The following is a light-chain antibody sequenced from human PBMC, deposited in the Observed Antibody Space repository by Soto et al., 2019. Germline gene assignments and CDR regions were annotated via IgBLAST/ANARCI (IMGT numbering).Light chain of an antibody. CDR2: AAS. CDR3: QQSDSLPYT. Sequence: DIQMTQSPSSLSASVGDRVTITCRASQSIASFVNWFQQKPGEAPNLLIYAASTLQSGVPSRFSGSGSGTDFTLTISSLQPEDFAIYHCQQSDSLPYTFGPGTKLEIK. J-gene: IGKJ2*01. V-gene: IGKV1-39*01. CDR1: QSIASF.